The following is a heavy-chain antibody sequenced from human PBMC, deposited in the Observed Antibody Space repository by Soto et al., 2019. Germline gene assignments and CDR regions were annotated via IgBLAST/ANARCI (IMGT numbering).Heavy chain of an antibody. D-gene: IGHD3-10*01. CDR3: PKTLIAMIRGVLFLFDY. Sequence: EVQLLESGGGLVQPGGSLRLSCAASGFTFSSYAMSWVRQAPGKGLEWVSAISGSGGSTYYAYAVKGRFTISRDNSKQTLYLQMNSLRAEDTAVYYCPKTLIAMIRGVLFLFDYWGQGTLVTVSS. V-gene: IGHV3-23*01. CDR1: GFTFSSYA. J-gene: IGHJ4*02. CDR2: ISGSGGST.